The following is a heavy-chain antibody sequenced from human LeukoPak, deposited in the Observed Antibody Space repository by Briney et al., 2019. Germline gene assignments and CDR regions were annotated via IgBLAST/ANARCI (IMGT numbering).Heavy chain of an antibody. Sequence: GESLKIPYKGSAYTFSTSWIAWMRQMPGKGLEWMGIIFPLDSDTRYSPSLQGQVTISVDKSISTAYLQWSSLKTSDTAIYYCATVGTTGTRWFDPWGQGTLVTVSS. CDR2: IFPLDSDT. V-gene: IGHV5-51*01. CDR3: ATVGTTGTRWFDP. J-gene: IGHJ5*02. CDR1: AYTFSTSW. D-gene: IGHD1-1*01.